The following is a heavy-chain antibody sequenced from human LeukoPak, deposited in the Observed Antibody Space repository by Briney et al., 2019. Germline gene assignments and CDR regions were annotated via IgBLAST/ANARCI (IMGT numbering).Heavy chain of an antibody. Sequence: QTGGSLRLSCVASGFTFSSNWMHWVRQGPGKGLVWVSRISSDGSTTNYADSVKGRFTISRDNAKNSLYLQMNSLRAEDTAVYYCAREIDPDGLDIWGQGTMVTVSS. CDR1: GFTFSSNW. CDR2: ISSDGSTT. V-gene: IGHV3-74*01. J-gene: IGHJ3*02. CDR3: AREIDPDGLDI.